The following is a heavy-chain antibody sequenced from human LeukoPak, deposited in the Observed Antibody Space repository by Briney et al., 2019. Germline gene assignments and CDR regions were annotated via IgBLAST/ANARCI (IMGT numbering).Heavy chain of an antibody. J-gene: IGHJ4*02. V-gene: IGHV3-23*01. D-gene: IGHD1-1*01. CDR3: ANEVRPNDY. CDR2: IDISGGST. Sequence: GGSLRLSCAASGFXFSSHAMCWVRQAPGKGLEWVSSIDISGGSTYYADSVQGRFTISRDNSKNTLYLEMNSLRAEDTALYYCANEVRPNDYWGQGTLVTVSS. CDR1: GFXFSSHA.